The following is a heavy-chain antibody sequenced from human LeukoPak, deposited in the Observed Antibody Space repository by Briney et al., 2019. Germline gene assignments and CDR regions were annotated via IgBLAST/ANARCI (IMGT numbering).Heavy chain of an antibody. V-gene: IGHV3-74*01. CDR2: INRDGTST. J-gene: IGHJ4*02. D-gene: IGHD6-19*01. Sequence: GGSLRLSCAASGFTFSSYWMHWVRQAPGKGLVWVSRINRDGTSTSYADSVQGRFTISRDNAKNSLYLQMNSLRAEDTAVYYCVARGGWARFDYWGQGTLVTVSS. CDR1: GFTFSSYW. CDR3: VARGGWARFDY.